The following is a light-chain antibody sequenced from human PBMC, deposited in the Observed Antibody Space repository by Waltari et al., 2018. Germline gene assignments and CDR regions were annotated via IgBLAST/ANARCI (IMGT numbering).Light chain of an antibody. CDR3: QQRNSYPFT. J-gene: IGKJ3*01. Sequence: DIQFTQSPSSLSASVRARVTITCRASQGISSYLDWYQQKPGKAPRLLIYKASSLQSGVPARFSGSGSGTEFTLTISSLQPEDFAVYYCQQRNSYPFTFGPGTKLDIK. V-gene: IGKV1-9*01. CDR1: QGISSY. CDR2: KAS.